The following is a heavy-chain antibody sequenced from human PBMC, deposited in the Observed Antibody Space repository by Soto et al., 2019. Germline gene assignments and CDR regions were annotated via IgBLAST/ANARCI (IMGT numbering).Heavy chain of an antibody. D-gene: IGHD6-13*01. CDR3: ARVNNRAAAGTVDY. J-gene: IGHJ4*02. CDR2: ISYDGSNK. CDR1: GFTFSSYA. Sequence: GGSLRLSCAASGFTFSSYAMHWVRQAPGKGLEWVAVISYDGSNKYYADSVKGRFTISRDNSKNTLYLQMNSLRAEDTAVYYCARVNNRAAAGTVDYWGQGTLVTVSS. V-gene: IGHV3-30-3*01.